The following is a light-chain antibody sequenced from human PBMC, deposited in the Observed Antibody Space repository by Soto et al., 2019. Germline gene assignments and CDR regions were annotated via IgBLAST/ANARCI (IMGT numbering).Light chain of an antibody. V-gene: IGKV3-15*01. Sequence: EIVMTQSPATLSVSPGERATLSCSASQSVSSNLAWYQQKPGQAPRRLIYGASTRATGIPARFSGSGSGTEFTLTSSSLQSEDFGVYYWQQYNNWPLPTFGGGTKVEIK. CDR2: GAS. J-gene: IGKJ4*01. CDR3: QQYNNWPLPT. CDR1: QSVSSN.